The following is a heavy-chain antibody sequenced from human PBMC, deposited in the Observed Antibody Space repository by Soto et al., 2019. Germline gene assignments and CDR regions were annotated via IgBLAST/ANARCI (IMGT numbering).Heavy chain of an antibody. CDR2: IFDSGST. D-gene: IGHD2-8*01. CDR3: AREIMPLTNGWYFDL. CDR1: GGSISGGVHS. V-gene: IGHV4-30-4*01. J-gene: IGHJ2*01. Sequence: QVQLQESGPGLVKPSETLSLTCTVSGGSISGGVHSWSWIRQPPGKGLEGIGHIFDSGSTYDNPSLRSRLSISVDTSKSPFSLRLSSVTAVDTAVYYCAREIMPLTNGWYFDLWGRGTLVTVSS.